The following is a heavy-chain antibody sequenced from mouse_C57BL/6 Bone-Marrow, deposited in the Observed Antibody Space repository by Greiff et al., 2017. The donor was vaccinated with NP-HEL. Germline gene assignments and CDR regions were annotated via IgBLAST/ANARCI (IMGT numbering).Heavy chain of an antibody. J-gene: IGHJ3*01. V-gene: IGHV1-20*01. CDR2: INPYDGDT. CDR3: ARKGEICYDYERFAY. Sequence: EVQLQQSGPELVKPGDSVKISCKASGYSFTGYFMNWVMQSHGKSLEWIGRINPYDGDTFYNQKFKGKATLTVDKSSSTAYMELRSLTSEDSAVYYCARKGEICYDYERFAYWGQGTLVTVSA. CDR1: GYSFTGYF. D-gene: IGHD2-4*01.